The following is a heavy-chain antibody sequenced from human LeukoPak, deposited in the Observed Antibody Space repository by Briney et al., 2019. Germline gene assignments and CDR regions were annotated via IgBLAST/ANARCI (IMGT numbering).Heavy chain of an antibody. CDR3: ARVSRGCSSTSCYHYYYYMDV. CDR1: GGSISSGSYY. D-gene: IGHD2-2*01. J-gene: IGHJ6*03. V-gene: IGHV4-61*02. Sequence: TLSLTCTVSGGSISSGSYYWSWIRQPAGKGLEWIGRIYTSGSTNYNPSLKSRVTISVDTSKNQFSLKLSSVTAADTAVYYCARVSRGCSSTSCYHYYYYMDVWGKGTTVTVSS. CDR2: IYTSGST.